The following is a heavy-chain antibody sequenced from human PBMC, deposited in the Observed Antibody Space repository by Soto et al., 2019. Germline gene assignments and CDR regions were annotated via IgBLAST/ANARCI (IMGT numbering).Heavy chain of an antibody. Sequence: PGGSLRLSCAASGLAFSSYWMHWVRQAPGKGLVWVSRISSDGSSTTYADSVKGRITISRDNAKNTLYLQMNSLRAEDTAVYYCAREMVEVPSFDYWGQGILVTVSS. D-gene: IGHD2-15*01. CDR3: AREMVEVPSFDY. CDR2: ISSDGSST. CDR1: GLAFSSYW. V-gene: IGHV3-74*01. J-gene: IGHJ4*02.